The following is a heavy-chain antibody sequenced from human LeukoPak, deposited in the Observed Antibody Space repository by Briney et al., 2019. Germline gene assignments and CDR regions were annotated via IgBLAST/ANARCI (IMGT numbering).Heavy chain of an antibody. CDR3: ARSIPYGTTWYGRSDY. Sequence: GGSLRLSCAASGFPFSSYLMTWVRQAPGKGLEWVANIKPDGTTKFYVDSVKGRFTISRDNALNSLYLQMNSLRAEDTAFYYCARSIPYGTTWYGRSDYWGQGTLVTVSS. J-gene: IGHJ4*02. V-gene: IGHV3-7*03. CDR1: GFPFSSYL. CDR2: IKPDGTTK. D-gene: IGHD6-13*01.